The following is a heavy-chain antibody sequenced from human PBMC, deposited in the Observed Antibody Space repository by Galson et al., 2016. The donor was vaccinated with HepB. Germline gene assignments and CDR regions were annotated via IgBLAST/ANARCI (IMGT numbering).Heavy chain of an antibody. CDR1: GYTFTGYG. V-gene: IGHV1-18*01. CDR2: ISAVNGNT. Sequence: SVKVSCKASGYTFTGYGISWVRQAPGQGLEWMGWISAVNGNTRYEQRFQDRVTMTIDTSTSTAFMEMRSLRSDDTAGYYCERYRAATAYSDYWGQGTLFTVSS. J-gene: IGHJ4*02. D-gene: IGHD6-25*01. CDR3: ERYRAATAYSDY.